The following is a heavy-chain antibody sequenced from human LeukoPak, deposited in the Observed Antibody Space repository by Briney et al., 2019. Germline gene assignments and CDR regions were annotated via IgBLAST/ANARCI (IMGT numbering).Heavy chain of an antibody. CDR3: ARGGAFCSITTCHEFDH. V-gene: IGHV1-2*02. J-gene: IGHJ4*02. CDR2: TNPSTGGT. Sequence: ASVKVSCKTSGYTFTGSYLHWVRQVPGQGLEWMGWTNPSTGGTKPAQQFEGRVTMTRDTSNTTGYLELRSLRLDDTATYYCARGGAFCSITTCHEFDHWGQGTLVIVSS. D-gene: IGHD2-2*01. CDR1: GYTFTGSY.